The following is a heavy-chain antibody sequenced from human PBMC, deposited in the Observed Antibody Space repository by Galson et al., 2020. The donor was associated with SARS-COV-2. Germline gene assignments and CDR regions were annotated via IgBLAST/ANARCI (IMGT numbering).Heavy chain of an antibody. CDR1: GFTFRKYW. J-gene: IGHJ4*02. Sequence: GESLKISCAASGFTFRKYWMTWVRQAPGKGLEWVANQKHDGSEKFYVDSVKGRFIISRDNAENLLYLQLDSLRPEDTALYYCARGGDIGKNGYVIDSWGQGTLVTVSS. D-gene: IGHD5-12*01. CDR3: ARGGDIGKNGYVIDS. CDR2: QKHDGSEK. V-gene: IGHV3-7*01.